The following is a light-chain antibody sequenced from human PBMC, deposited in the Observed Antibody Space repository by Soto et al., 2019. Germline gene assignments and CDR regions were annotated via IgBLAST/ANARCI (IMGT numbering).Light chain of an antibody. J-gene: IGKJ1*01. CDR2: GAS. CDR1: QSVSSSY. CDR3: QQYGNSPVT. V-gene: IGKV3-20*01. Sequence: EIVLTQSPGTLSLSPGERATLSCRASQSVSSSYLAWYQRKPGQAPWLLIYGASSRATGIPDRFSGSGSGTDFSLTISRLEPEDFAVYYCQQYGNSPVTFGQGTKVEIK.